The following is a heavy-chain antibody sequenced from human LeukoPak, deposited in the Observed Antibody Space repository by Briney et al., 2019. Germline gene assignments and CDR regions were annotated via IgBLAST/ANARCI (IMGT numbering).Heavy chain of an antibody. J-gene: IGHJ4*02. V-gene: IGHV4-34*01. Sequence: PSETLSLTCAVYGGSCDDYYSSWLRQPPGKGLEWIGEIHPSGIFYYNSSLLSRVTISIDTSKSQFSLRLTSVTAADTAFYYCARGRDRSKAGDHWGQGSLVTVSS. CDR1: GGSCDDYY. CDR3: ARGRDRSKAGDH. CDR2: IHPSGIF. D-gene: IGHD5-24*01.